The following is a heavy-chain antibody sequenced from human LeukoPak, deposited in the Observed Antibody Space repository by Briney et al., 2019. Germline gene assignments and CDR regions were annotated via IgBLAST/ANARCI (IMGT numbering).Heavy chain of an antibody. CDR2: INPISGGT. CDR3: ARAECSSGSCSNDY. V-gene: IGHV1-2*02. Sequence: GASVKVSCKASGYTFTGYYMHWGRHAPGQGPERMGWINPISGGTKYAQKFQGRVTMTRDTSSSTAYMELSRLRSDDTAVYYCARAECSSGSCSNDYWGQGTLVTVSS. CDR1: GYTFTGYY. J-gene: IGHJ4*02. D-gene: IGHD2-15*01.